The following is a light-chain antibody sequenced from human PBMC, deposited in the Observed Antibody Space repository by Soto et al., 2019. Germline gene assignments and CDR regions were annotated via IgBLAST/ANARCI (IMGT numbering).Light chain of an antibody. V-gene: IGKV3-15*01. Sequence: EIAMTQSPATLSESPGERGRLSCRASQSVRSNLAWYQQKPGQAPRLLIYGASTRATDFPARFSGSGSGAEFTLPISSFQSEDFAVYYCKQSTNWLITFGQGTRLEIK. CDR3: KQSTNWLIT. CDR1: QSVRSN. CDR2: GAS. J-gene: IGKJ5*01.